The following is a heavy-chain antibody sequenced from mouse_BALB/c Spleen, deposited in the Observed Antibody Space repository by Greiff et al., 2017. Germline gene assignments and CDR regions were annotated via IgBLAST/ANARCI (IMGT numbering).Heavy chain of an antibody. CDR1: GFSLTGDG. J-gene: IGHJ2*01. V-gene: IGHV2-6-7*01. CDR2: IWGDGST. Sequence: QVQLQQSGPGLVAPSQSLSITCTVSGFSLTGDGVNWVRQPPGKGLEWLGMIWGDGSTDYNSALKSRLSISKDNSKSQVFLKMNSLQTDDTARYYCASSVFDYWGQGTTLTVSS. CDR3: ASSVFDY.